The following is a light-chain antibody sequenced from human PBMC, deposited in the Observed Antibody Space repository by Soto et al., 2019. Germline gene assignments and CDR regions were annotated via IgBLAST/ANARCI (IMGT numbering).Light chain of an antibody. CDR3: QQYGTSPPT. CDR1: QSISSSY. Sequence: EVVLTQSPDTLSLSPGERATFFCRASQSISSSYLAWYQQKLGQAPRLLIYGASTRVTGIPDRFSGSGSGTDFTITVRRLEPEDFAVFYCQQYGTSPPTFGQGTKLEIK. V-gene: IGKV3-20*01. CDR2: GAS. J-gene: IGKJ2*01.